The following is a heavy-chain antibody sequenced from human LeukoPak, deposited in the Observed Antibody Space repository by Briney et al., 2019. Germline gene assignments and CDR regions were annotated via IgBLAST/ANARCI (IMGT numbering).Heavy chain of an antibody. J-gene: IGHJ4*02. CDR1: GFTFSDFD. Sequence: PGGSLGLSCVASGFTFSDFDMNWVRQVPGKGLEWVSVISGSGDNTYYADSVKGRFTISRDNSKNMLYLQMNSLRAEDTAVYYCAKWKYSNSGIDDYWGQGTLDTVSS. CDR2: ISGSGDNT. D-gene: IGHD6-6*01. CDR3: AKWKYSNSGIDDY. V-gene: IGHV3-23*01.